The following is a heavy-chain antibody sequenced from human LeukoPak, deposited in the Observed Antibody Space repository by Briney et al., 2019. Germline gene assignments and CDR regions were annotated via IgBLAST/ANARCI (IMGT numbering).Heavy chain of an antibody. Sequence: GGSLRLSCAASGFTFSTYAIHWVRQAPGKGLEWVALISSDGKNKHYADSVKGRFTISRDNAKNSLYLQMNSLRAEDTAVYYCAGGHYGEDHWGQGTLVTVSS. CDR2: ISSDGKNK. D-gene: IGHD4-17*01. V-gene: IGHV3-30*04. CDR3: AGGHYGEDH. CDR1: GFTFSTYA. J-gene: IGHJ4*02.